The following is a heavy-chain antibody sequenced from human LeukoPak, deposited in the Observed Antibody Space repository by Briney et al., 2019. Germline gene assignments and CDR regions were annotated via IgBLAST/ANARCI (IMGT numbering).Heavy chain of an antibody. Sequence: ASVKVSCKASGYTFTNYHMNWVRQAPGQGLEWMGIINPSGGSTTNAQKFQGRVIMTRDMSTSTVYMELSSLRSEDTAVYYCARVGYDYVWGSYRLYYYYYYMDVWGKGTTVTVSS. J-gene: IGHJ6*03. D-gene: IGHD3-16*02. CDR1: GYTFTNYH. CDR3: ARVGYDYVWGSYRLYYYYYYMDV. V-gene: IGHV1-46*01. CDR2: INPSGGST.